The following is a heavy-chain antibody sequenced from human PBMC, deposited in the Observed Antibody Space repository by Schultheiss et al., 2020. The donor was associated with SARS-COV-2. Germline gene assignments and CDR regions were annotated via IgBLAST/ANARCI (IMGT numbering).Heavy chain of an antibody. Sequence: GGSLRLSCAASGFTFSDYYMSWIRQAPGKGLEWVSYISSSSSYTNYADSVKGRFTISRDNAKNSLYLQMNSLRAEDTAVYYCARDNSWESGPKVWFDPWGQGTLVTVSS. CDR1: GFTFSDYY. D-gene: IGHD4-23*01. V-gene: IGHV3-11*06. J-gene: IGHJ5*02. CDR3: ARDNSWESGPKVWFDP. CDR2: ISSSSSYT.